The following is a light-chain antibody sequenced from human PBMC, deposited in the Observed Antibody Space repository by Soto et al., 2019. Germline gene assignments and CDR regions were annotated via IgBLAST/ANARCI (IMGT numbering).Light chain of an antibody. V-gene: IGLV2-14*01. CDR1: TSHVGAYNY. CDR3: SSKTSSSSPFV. CDR2: EVS. Sequence: QSALTQPASVSGSPGQSLTISCTGRTSHVGAYNYVSWYKHHPGQAPQLMIYEVSNRPSGVSNRFSGSKSGNTASLTISGLQADDEGDYYCSSKTSSSSPFVFGTGTKSPS. J-gene: IGLJ1*01.